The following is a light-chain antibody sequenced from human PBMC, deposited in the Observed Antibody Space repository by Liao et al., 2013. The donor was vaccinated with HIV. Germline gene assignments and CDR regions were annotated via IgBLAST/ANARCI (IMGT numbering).Light chain of an antibody. CDR2: QDS. V-gene: IGLV3-21*01. CDR1: NIGSES. Sequence: SYELTQPPSVSVAPGKTASLTCGGNNIGSESVHWYQLKPGLAPVLVIYQDSRRPSGIPERFSGSNSGNTATLTISGTQAIDEADYYCQAWDSSTVVFGGGTEADRP. CDR3: QAWDSSTVV. J-gene: IGLJ2*01.